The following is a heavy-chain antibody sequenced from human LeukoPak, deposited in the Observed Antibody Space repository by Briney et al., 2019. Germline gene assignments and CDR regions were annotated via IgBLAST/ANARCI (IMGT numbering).Heavy chain of an antibody. Sequence: ASVKVSCKASGYTFTGYYMHWVRQAPGQGLEWMGWINPNSGGTNYAQKFQGRVTMTRDTSISTAYMELSRLRSDDTAVYYCARHSISGYCSSTSCFADYWGQGTLVTVSS. CDR2: INPNSGGT. CDR1: GYTFTGYY. V-gene: IGHV1-2*02. D-gene: IGHD2-2*01. CDR3: ARHSISGYCSSTSCFADY. J-gene: IGHJ4*02.